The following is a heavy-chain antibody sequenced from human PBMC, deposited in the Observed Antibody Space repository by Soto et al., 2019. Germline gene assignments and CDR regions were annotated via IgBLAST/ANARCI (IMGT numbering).Heavy chain of an antibody. Sequence: QVQLVQSGAEVKKPGSSVKVSCKASGGTFSSYAISWVRQAPGQGLEWMGGIIPIFGTANYAQKFQGRVTTTADESTSTAYMELSILRSEDTAVYYCAREGVRGYSYASTFDYCGQGTLVTVSS. V-gene: IGHV1-69*12. D-gene: IGHD5-18*01. CDR3: AREGVRGYSYASTFDY. CDR2: IIPIFGTA. CDR1: GGTFSSYA. J-gene: IGHJ4*02.